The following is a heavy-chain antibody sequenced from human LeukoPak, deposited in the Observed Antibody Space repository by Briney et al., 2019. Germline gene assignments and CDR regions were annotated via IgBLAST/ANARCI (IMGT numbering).Heavy chain of an antibody. Sequence: AXVKVSCKASGYTFTDYYIHWVRQAPGQGLEWMGWINPDSGVTVFAQKFQGRVTMIRDRYISTAYMELIRLRSDDTAVYYCARGMGDYGFHWGQGTLVTVSS. CDR3: ARGMGDYGFH. D-gene: IGHD4-17*01. CDR1: GYTFTDYY. J-gene: IGHJ4*02. CDR2: INPDSGVT. V-gene: IGHV1-2*02.